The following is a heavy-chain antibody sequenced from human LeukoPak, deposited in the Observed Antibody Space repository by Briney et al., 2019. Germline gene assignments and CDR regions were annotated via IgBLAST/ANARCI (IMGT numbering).Heavy chain of an antibody. V-gene: IGHV3-30-3*01. CDR1: GFTFSTYA. CDR3: ARDFYVWFGELLPFDY. CDR2: ISYDGSNK. Sequence: PGGSLRLSCAASGFTFSTYAMHWVRQGPGKGLEWVAVISYDGSNKYYADSVKGRFTISRDNAKNSLYLQMNSLRAEDTAVYYCARDFYVWFGELLPFDYWGQGTLVTVSS. D-gene: IGHD3-10*01. J-gene: IGHJ4*02.